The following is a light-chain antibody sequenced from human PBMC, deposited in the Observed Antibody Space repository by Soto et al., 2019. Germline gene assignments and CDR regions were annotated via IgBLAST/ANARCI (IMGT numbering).Light chain of an antibody. J-gene: IGKJ1*01. CDR3: QQYDTYSRT. CDR2: DAS. Sequence: DIQMTQSPSTLSASVGDRVTITCRASQSLSSWLAWYQQKPGKAPKLLMYDASILERGVPSRFSGSGSGTAFTLTISSLQPDDFATYYYQQYDTYSRTFGQGTKVEIK. CDR1: QSLSSW. V-gene: IGKV1-5*01.